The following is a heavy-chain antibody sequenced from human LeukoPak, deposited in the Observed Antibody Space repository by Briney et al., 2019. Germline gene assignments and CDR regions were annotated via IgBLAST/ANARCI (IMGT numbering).Heavy chain of an antibody. CDR3: ARVGRMVRGVIIYAY. J-gene: IGHJ4*02. CDR2: MNPNSGNT. CDR1: GYTFTSYD. Sequence: ASVKVSCKASGYTFTSYDINWVRQATGQGLEWMGWMNPNSGNTGYAQKFQGRVTMTSNTSISTAYMELSSLRSEDTAVYYCARVGRMVRGVIIYAYWGQGTLVTVSS. D-gene: IGHD3-10*01. V-gene: IGHV1-8*01.